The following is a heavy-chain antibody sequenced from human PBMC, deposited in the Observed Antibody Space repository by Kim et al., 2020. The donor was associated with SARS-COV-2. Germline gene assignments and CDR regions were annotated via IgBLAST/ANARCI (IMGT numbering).Heavy chain of an antibody. CDR1: GFTFSSYS. J-gene: IGHJ4*02. CDR3: ASTYSSGWYEWYYFDY. CDR2: ISSSSSYI. Sequence: GGSLRLSCAASGFTFSSYSMNWVRQAPGKGLEWVSSISSSSSYIYYADSVKGRFTISRDNAKNSLYLQMNRLRAEDTAVYYCASTYSSGWYEWYYFDYWGQGTLVTVSS. V-gene: IGHV3-21*01. D-gene: IGHD6-19*01.